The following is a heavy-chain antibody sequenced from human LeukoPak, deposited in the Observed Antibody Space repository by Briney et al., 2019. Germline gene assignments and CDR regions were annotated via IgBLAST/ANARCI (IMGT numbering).Heavy chain of an antibody. D-gene: IGHD3-9*01. J-gene: IGHJ6*02. Sequence: GGSLRLSCAASGFTFSGSAMHWVRQASGKGLEWVGRIRSKANSYATAYAASVKGRFTISRDDSKNTAYLQMNSLKTEDTAVYYCTRDYDSLSGLDGANGMDVWGQGTTVTVSS. CDR2: IRSKANSYAT. CDR3: TRDYDSLSGLDGANGMDV. CDR1: GFTFSGSA. V-gene: IGHV3-73*01.